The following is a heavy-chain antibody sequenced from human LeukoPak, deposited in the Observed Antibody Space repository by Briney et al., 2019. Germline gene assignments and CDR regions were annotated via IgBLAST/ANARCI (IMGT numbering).Heavy chain of an antibody. CDR2: IYYSGST. J-gene: IGHJ6*03. V-gene: IGHV4-59*01. CDR3: ARGYYDILTGENYYYYYMDV. CDR1: GGSISSYY. Sequence: PSETLSLTCTVSGGSISSYYWSRLRQPPGKGLEWIGYIYYSGSTNYNPSLKSRVTISVDTSKNQFSLKLSSVTAADTAVYYCARGYYDILTGENYYYYYMDVWGKGTTVTVSS. D-gene: IGHD3-9*01.